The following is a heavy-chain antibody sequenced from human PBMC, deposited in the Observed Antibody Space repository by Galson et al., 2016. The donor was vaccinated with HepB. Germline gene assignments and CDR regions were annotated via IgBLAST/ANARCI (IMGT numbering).Heavy chain of an antibody. V-gene: IGHV3-11*06. Sequence: SLRLSCAASEFTFSDYKMSWIRQAPGKGLEWVSPIDKSGHYINYGDPVKGRFSSSRDNAMNSLYLQMNSLRAEDTAVYYCARVGPPVVVVGETHILDAFDIWGQGTMVTISS. J-gene: IGHJ3*02. CDR1: EFTFSDYK. CDR3: ARVGPPVVVVGETHILDAFDI. D-gene: IGHD2-15*01. CDR2: IDKSGHYI.